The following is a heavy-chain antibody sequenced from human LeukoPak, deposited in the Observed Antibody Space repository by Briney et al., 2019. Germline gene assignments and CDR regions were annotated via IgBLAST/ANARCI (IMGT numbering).Heavy chain of an antibody. Sequence: ASVKVTCKASVYTFTSYGISWVRQAPVQGLDWMAWISGYNGNTNCAQKFQGRVTMTTDTSTSTAYMEVRSLRSDDTAVYYCARDERSSRRGDSCYYLDYSGQGTLVTVSP. D-gene: IGHD2-15*01. CDR3: ARDERSSRRGDSCYYLDY. V-gene: IGHV1-18*01. CDR2: ISGYNGNT. CDR1: VYTFTSYG. J-gene: IGHJ4*02.